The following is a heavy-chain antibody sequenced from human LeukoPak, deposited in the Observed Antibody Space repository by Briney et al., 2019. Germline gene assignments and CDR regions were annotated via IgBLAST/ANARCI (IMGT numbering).Heavy chain of an antibody. CDR1: GGSISSGGYS. J-gene: IGHJ4*02. Sequence: SETLSLTCAVSGGSISSGGYSWSWIRQPPGKGLEWIGYIYHSGSTYYNPSLKSRVTISVDRSKNQFSLKLSSVTAADTAVYYCARMAYSSGYHPLLDYWGQGTLVTVSS. CDR3: ARMAYSSGYHPLLDY. CDR2: IYHSGST. D-gene: IGHD3-22*01. V-gene: IGHV4-30-2*01.